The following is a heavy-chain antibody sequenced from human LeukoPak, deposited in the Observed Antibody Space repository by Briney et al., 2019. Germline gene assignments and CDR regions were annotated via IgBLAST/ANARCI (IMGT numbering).Heavy chain of an antibody. CDR1: GGSFSGYY. D-gene: IGHD3-10*01. J-gene: IGHJ6*03. V-gene: IGHV4-59*10. CDR3: ARAPRYYYGSGDAGYYMDV. Sequence: SETLSLTCAVYGGSFSGYYWSWIRQPAGKGLEWIGRIYTTGSTYYNPSLKSRVTISVDTSKNQFSLKLSSVTAADTAVCYCARAPRYYYGSGDAGYYMDVWGKGTTVTISS. CDR2: IYTTGST.